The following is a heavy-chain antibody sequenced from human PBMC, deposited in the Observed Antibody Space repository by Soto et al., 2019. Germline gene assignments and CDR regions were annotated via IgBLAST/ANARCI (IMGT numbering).Heavy chain of an antibody. CDR1: VGKYSTLR. Sequence: MRSAEGRVGKYSTLRFASYHQTHKKGLEWMGVIYPDDSDTRYSPSFQGQVTFSADKSINTAYPQWSSLKASDTAMYFCARLRSSASYHHRAVDSRGQGTLVTVSS. CDR3: ARLRSSASYHHRAVDS. D-gene: IGHD3-10*01. CDR2: IYPDDSDT. J-gene: IGHJ4*02. V-gene: IGHV5-51*07.